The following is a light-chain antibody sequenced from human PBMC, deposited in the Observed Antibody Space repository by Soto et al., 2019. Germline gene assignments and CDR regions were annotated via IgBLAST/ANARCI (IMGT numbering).Light chain of an antibody. V-gene: IGLV2-14*03. CDR1: SSDIGGYNS. Sequence: QSVLTQPASVSGSPGQSITISCTGTSSDIGGYNSVSWYQQHPGKAPQLMIFDVSRRPSGVSNRFSGSMSANTASLTISGLQTEDEADHYCSSFTTSTTSVFGTGTKVTVL. J-gene: IGLJ1*01. CDR3: SSFTTSTTSV. CDR2: DVS.